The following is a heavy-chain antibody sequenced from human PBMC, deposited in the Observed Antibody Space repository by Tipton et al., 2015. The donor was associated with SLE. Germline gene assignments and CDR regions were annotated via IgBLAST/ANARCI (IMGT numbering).Heavy chain of an antibody. V-gene: IGHV5-51*01. J-gene: IGHJ3*02. Sequence: VQLVQSGAEVKKPGESLKISCKGSGYSFTSYWTGWVRQMPGKGLEWMGIIYPGDSDTRYSPSFQGQVTISADKSISTAYLQWSSLKASDTAMYYWAVPWWIAADAVDIRGQGTMVTVSS. CDR2: IYPGDSDT. CDR3: AVPWWIAADAVDI. CDR1: GYSFTSYW. D-gene: IGHD6-13*01.